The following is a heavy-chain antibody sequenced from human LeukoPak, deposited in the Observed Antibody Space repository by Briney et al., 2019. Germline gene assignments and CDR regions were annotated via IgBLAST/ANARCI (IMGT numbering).Heavy chain of an antibody. J-gene: IGHJ4*02. CDR3: AKDSRSSSSRGAFDY. Sequence: GGSLRLSCAASGFTFSSYAMDWVRQAPGKGLEWVSAISGSGGSTYYADSVKGRFTVSRDNSENTLYLQMNSLRAEVTALYYCAKDSRSSSSRGAFDYWGQGTLVTFSS. V-gene: IGHV3-23*01. CDR2: ISGSGGST. CDR1: GFTFSSYA. D-gene: IGHD6-13*01.